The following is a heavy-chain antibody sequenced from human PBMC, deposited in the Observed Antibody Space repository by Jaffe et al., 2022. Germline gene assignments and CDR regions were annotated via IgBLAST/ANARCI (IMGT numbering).Heavy chain of an antibody. CDR1: GYSISSGYY. CDR3: ARVRDISLLWFGAAFDI. D-gene: IGHD3-10*01. V-gene: IGHV4-38-2*01. Sequence: QVQLQESGPGLVKPSETLSLTCAVSGYSISSGYYWGWIRQPPGKGLEWIGSIYHSGSTYYNPSLKSRVTISVDTSKNQFSLKLSSVTAADTAVYYCARVRDISLLWFGAAFDIWGQGTMVTVSS. J-gene: IGHJ3*02. CDR2: IYHSGST.